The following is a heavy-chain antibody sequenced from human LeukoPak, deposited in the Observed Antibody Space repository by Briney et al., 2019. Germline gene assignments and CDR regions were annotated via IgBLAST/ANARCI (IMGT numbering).Heavy chain of an antibody. V-gene: IGHV4-4*07. CDR2: IYTSGST. CDR3: ARSERDGCSSTSCWTLSDY. CDR1: GGSISSYY. Sequence: SETLSLTCTVSGGSISSYYWSWIRQPAGKGLEWIGRIYTSGSTNYNPSLKSRVTMSVDTSKNQFSLKLSSVTAADTAVYYCARSERDGCSSTSCWTLSDYWGQGTLVTVSS. D-gene: IGHD2-2*01. J-gene: IGHJ4*02.